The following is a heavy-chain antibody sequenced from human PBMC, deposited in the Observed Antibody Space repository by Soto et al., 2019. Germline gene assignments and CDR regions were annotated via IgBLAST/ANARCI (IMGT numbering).Heavy chain of an antibody. V-gene: IGHV3-23*01. J-gene: IGHJ5*02. CDR2: ISNSGHSA. CDR3: AKGGPAFLNWFGP. D-gene: IGHD5-12*01. Sequence: GGSLRLSCAASGFTFSSYAMNWVRQAPGKGLEWISVISNSGHSAYYADSVKGRFTISRDNSKNTLYLQIKSLRAEDTAAYYCAKGGPAFLNWFGPWGQGTLVTVSS. CDR1: GFTFSSYA.